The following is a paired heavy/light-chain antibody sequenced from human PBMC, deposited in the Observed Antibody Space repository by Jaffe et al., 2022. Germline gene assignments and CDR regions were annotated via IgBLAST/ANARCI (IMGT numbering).Heavy chain of an antibody. CDR2: IYYSGST. J-gene: IGHJ6*03. D-gene: IGHD3-3*01. V-gene: IGHV4-39*01. CDR3: ASAPWDYDFWSGYYTGSGYMDV. Sequence: QLQLQESGPGLVKPSETLSLTCTVSGGSISSSSYYWGWIRQPPGKGLEWIGSIYYSGSTYYNPSLKSRVTISVDTSKNQFSLKLSSVTAADTAVYYCASAPWDYDFWSGYYTGSGYMDVWGKGTTVTVSS. CDR1: GGSISSSSYY.
Light chain of an antibody. V-gene: IGKV1-12*01. CDR1: QGISSW. CDR3: QQANSFPPT. Sequence: DIQMTQSPSSVSASVGDRVTITCRASQGISSWLAWYQQKPGKAPKLLIYAASSLQSGVPSRFSGSGSGTDFTLTISSLQPEDFATYYCQQANSFPPTFGPGTKVDIK. CDR2: AAS. J-gene: IGKJ3*01.